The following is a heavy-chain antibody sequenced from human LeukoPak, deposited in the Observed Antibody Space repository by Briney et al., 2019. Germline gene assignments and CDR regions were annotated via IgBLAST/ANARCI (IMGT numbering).Heavy chain of an antibody. J-gene: IGHJ4*02. D-gene: IGHD6-6*01. V-gene: IGHV3-30*03. Sequence: GGSLRLSCAASGFTFSSYGMHWVRQAPGKGLEWVAVISYDGSNKYYADSVKGRFTISRDNSKNTLYLQMNGLRAEDTAVYYCAHIPSSSDYWGQGTLVTVTS. CDR2: ISYDGSNK. CDR1: GFTFSSYG. CDR3: AHIPSSSDY.